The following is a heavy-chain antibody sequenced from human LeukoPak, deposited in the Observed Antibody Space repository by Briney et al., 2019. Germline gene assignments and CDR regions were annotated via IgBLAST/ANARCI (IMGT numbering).Heavy chain of an antibody. CDR1: GGTFSSYA. V-gene: IGHV1-69*05. CDR3: ARGEVMYITPAH. CDR2: IIPIFGTA. D-gene: IGHD3-3*01. Sequence: SVKVSCKASGGTFSSYAISWVRQAPGQGLEWMGGIIPIFGTANYAQKFQGRVTITTDESTSTAYMELSSLRSEDTAVYYCARGEVMYITPAHWGQGTLVTVSS. J-gene: IGHJ1*01.